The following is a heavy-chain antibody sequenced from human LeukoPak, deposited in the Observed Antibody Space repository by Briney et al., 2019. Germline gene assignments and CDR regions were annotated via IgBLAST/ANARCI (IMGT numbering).Heavy chain of an antibody. D-gene: IGHD3-10*01. Sequence: PGGSLRLSCAASGFTFSSYWMSWVRQAPGKGLEWVANIKQDGSEKYYVDSVKGRFTISRDNAKNSLYLQMNSLRAEDTAAYYCARDMALYGSGSYGSDYWGQGTLVTVSS. J-gene: IGHJ4*02. CDR2: IKQDGSEK. CDR1: GFTFSSYW. V-gene: IGHV3-7*01. CDR3: ARDMALYGSGSYGSDY.